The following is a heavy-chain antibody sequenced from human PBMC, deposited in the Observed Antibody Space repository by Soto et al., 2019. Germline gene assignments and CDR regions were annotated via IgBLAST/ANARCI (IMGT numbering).Heavy chain of an antibody. J-gene: IGHJ3*02. CDR2: ISSSGSTI. Sequence: EVQLVESGGGLVQPGGSLRLSCASSGFPFSAFSMNWVRQAPGKGLEWVAYISSSGSTIYYADSVKGRFTISRDNAKSSLYLKMDSLRDEDTAVYYCAREGGRHCSPTRCYNAFDIWGQGTMVTVSS. D-gene: IGHD2-2*02. CDR1: GFPFSAFS. CDR3: AREGGRHCSPTRCYNAFDI. V-gene: IGHV3-48*02.